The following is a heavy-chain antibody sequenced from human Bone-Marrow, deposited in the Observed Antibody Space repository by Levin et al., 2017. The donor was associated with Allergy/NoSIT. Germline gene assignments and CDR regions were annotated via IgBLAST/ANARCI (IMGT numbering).Heavy chain of an antibody. CDR1: DGSISSRSYS. Sequence: SETLSLTCTVSDGSISSRSYSWGCIRQAPGKGLEWIATINNSGTTFYNPSLKSRATISIDTSNNQFSLKLSSVTAADTAVYFCARDLTIFAGMDVWGQGTTITVSS. V-gene: IGHV4-39*07. J-gene: IGHJ6*02. D-gene: IGHD3-3*01. CDR2: INNSGTT. CDR3: ARDLTIFAGMDV.